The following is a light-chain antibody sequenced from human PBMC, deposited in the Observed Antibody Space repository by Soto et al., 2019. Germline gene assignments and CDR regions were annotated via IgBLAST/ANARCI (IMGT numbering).Light chain of an antibody. CDR2: EGY. CDR1: QTFSSC. Sequence: EIEMTKSRVTRTLTPGERATLSCMASQTFSSCLAWYQQKPGQPPRLLIYEGYCIATDAPPRFSGGGSGTDFTLTISRLQPEDFAVYYCQQFSSYPLTFGRGTKVDIK. J-gene: IGKJ4*02. V-gene: IGKV3-11*01. CDR3: QQFSSYPLT.